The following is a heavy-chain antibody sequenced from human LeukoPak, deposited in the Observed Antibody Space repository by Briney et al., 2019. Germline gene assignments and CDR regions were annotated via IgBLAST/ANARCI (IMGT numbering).Heavy chain of an antibody. CDR3: ASNARDGYNYGYYYYYMDV. Sequence: GGSLRLSCAASGFTVSSNYMSWVRQAPGKGLEWVSVIYSGGSTYYADSVKGLFTISRDNSKNTLYLQMNSLRAEDTAVYYCASNARDGYNYGYYYYYMDVWGKGTTVTISS. V-gene: IGHV3-53*01. D-gene: IGHD5-24*01. CDR2: IYSGGST. CDR1: GFTVSSNY. J-gene: IGHJ6*03.